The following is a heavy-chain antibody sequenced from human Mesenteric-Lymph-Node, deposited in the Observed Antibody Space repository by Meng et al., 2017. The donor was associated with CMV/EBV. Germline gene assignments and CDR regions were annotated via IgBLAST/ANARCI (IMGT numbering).Heavy chain of an antibody. Sequence: SETLSLTCTVSGGSISSYYWSWIRQPPGKGLEWIGYIYYSGSTNYNPSLKSRVTISVDTSKNQFSLKLSSVTAADTAVYYCARHFWSGYRFDYWGQGTLVTVSS. CDR3: ARHFWSGYRFDY. J-gene: IGHJ4*02. D-gene: IGHD3-3*02. CDR1: GGSISSYY. V-gene: IGHV4-59*01. CDR2: IYYSGST.